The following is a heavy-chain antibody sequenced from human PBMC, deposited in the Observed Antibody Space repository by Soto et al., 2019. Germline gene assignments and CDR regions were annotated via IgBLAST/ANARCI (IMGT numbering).Heavy chain of an antibody. CDR2: FDPEDGET. CDR3: ATSPPSYSSSWYSLY. Sequence: GASVKVSCKVSGYTLTELSMHWVRQAPGKGLEWMGGFDPEDGETIYAQKFQGRVTMTEDTSTDTAYMELSSLRSEDTAVYYCATSPPSYSSSWYSLYWGRGTLVTVSS. D-gene: IGHD6-13*01. J-gene: IGHJ4*02. CDR1: GYTLTELS. V-gene: IGHV1-24*01.